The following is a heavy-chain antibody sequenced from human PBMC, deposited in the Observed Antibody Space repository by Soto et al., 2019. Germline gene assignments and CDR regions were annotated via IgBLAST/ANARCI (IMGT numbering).Heavy chain of an antibody. CDR2: ISGSGGGT. V-gene: IGHV3-23*01. D-gene: IGHD1-1*01. CDR3: AKFGMATTKRSPPYYIDY. CDR1: GVTFSSYA. J-gene: IGHJ4*02. Sequence: GGSLRLSCAASGVTFSSYAMSWVRQAPGKGLEWVSSISGSGGGTYYADSVKGRFTFSRDNSKNTLYLQMNSLRAEDTAVYYCAKFGMATTKRSPPYYIDYWGQRALVTVSS.